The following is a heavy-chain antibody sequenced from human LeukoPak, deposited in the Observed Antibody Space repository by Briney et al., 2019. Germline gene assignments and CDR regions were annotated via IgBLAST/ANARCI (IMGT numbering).Heavy chain of an antibody. Sequence: SETLSLTCTVSGGSISSYYWSWIRQPPGKGLEWIGYIYYSGSTNYNPSLKSRVTISVDTSKNQFSLKLSSVTAADTAVYYCARQPGESYPRFDYWGQGTLVTVSS. CDR3: ARQPGESYPRFDY. D-gene: IGHD2-21*01. CDR2: IYYSGST. J-gene: IGHJ4*02. CDR1: GGSISSYY. V-gene: IGHV4-59*08.